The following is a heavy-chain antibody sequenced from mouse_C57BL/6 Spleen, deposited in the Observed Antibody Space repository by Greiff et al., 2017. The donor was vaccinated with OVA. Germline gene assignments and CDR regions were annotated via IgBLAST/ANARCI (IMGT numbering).Heavy chain of an antibody. D-gene: IGHD1-1*01. CDR2: IWSGGST. V-gene: IGHV2-2*01. CDR1: GFSLTSYG. CDR3: ARNDNYGFDY. Sequence: VKLVESGPGLVQPSQSLSITCTVSGFSLTSYGVHWVRQSPGKGLEWLGVIWSGGSTDYTAAFISRLSISKDNSKSQVFFKMNSMQADDTAIYYCARNDNYGFDYWGQGTTLTVSS. J-gene: IGHJ2*01.